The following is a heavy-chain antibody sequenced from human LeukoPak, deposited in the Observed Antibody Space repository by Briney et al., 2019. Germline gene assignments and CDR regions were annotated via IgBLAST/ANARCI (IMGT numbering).Heavy chain of an antibody. J-gene: IGHJ3*02. D-gene: IGHD4-17*01. V-gene: IGHV3-30*18. CDR3: AKDPGTDYGDYDVRGSAFDI. Sequence: HPGRPLRLSCAASGFSFSTYGMHWVRQAPGKGLEWVSVLSSDGGNKYYADSVKGRFTISRDNSKNTLNLQMNSLRAEDTAVYYCAKDPGTDYGDYDVRGSAFDIWGQGTKVTVSS. CDR2: LSSDGGNK. CDR1: GFSFSTYG.